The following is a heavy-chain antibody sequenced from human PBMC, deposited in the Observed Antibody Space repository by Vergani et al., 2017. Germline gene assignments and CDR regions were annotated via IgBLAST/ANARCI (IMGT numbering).Heavy chain of an antibody. CDR3: ARDLTGSEVYYYYGMDV. D-gene: IGHD3-16*01. CDR2: ISYDGSNK. V-gene: IGHV3-30*03. Sequence: VQLLESGGGLVKPGGSLRLSCAASGFTFSSYSMNWVRQAPGKGLEWVAVISYDGSNKYYADSVKGRFTISRDNSKNTLYLQMNSLRAEDTAVYYCARDLTGSEVYYYYGMDVWGQGTTVTVSS. J-gene: IGHJ6*02. CDR1: GFTFSSYS.